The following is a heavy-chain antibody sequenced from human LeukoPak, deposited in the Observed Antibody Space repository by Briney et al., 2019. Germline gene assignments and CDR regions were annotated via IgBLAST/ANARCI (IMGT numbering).Heavy chain of an antibody. Sequence: SETLSLTCTVSGGSISGYYWSWIRQPPGKGLEWIGYIFSSGSTNYHPSLKSRVTISEDTSVNQFSLKLSSVTAADTAVYYCARHYYDRSDSYSFDYWGQGTLVTVSS. V-gene: IGHV4-59*08. CDR1: GGSISGYY. CDR3: ARHYYDRSDSYSFDY. J-gene: IGHJ4*02. D-gene: IGHD3-22*01. CDR2: IFSSGST.